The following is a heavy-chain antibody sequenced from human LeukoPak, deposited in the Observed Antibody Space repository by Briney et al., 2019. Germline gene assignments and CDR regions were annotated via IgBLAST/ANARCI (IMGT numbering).Heavy chain of an antibody. V-gene: IGHV5-51*01. D-gene: IGHD3-22*01. J-gene: IGHJ5*02. CDR2: IYPGDSDT. CDR1: GYSFTSYW. CDR3: ARSPSSYYYDSSGYSQFDP. Sequence: GESLKITCKGSGYSFTSYWIGWVRQMPGKGLEWMGIIYPGDSDTRYSPSFQGQVTISADKSISTAYLQWSSLKASDTAMYYCARSPSSYYYDSSGYSQFDPWGQGTLVTVSS.